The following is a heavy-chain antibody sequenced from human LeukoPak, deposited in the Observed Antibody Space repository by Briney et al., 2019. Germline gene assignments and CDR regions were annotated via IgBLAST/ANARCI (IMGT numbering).Heavy chain of an antibody. Sequence: GASVKVSCKTFGYTFTGSYVHWVRRAPGRDLEWMGRINSNTGGTTYIQKFQGRVTMTRDTSISTAYMELTRLTSDDTAVYYCARDLIGCGSAGCFFDYWGQGTLVTVSS. CDR2: INSNTGGT. CDR1: GYTFTGSY. V-gene: IGHV1-2*06. D-gene: IGHD2-2*01. CDR3: ARDLIGCGSAGCFFDY. J-gene: IGHJ4*02.